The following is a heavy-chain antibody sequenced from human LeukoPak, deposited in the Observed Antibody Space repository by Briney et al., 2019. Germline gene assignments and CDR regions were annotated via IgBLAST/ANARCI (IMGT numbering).Heavy chain of an antibody. CDR2: INWNGYSK. CDR3: TRAPNIGSYLPLDY. J-gene: IGHJ4*02. Sequence: GGSLRLSCAASGFNFHNYGMSWVRQAPGKGLEWVSGINWNGYSKGYVDSVRGRFTISRDDAKNSLHLQMNSLRAEDTALYFCTRAPNIGSYLPLDYWGPGTLVTVSS. D-gene: IGHD1-26*01. V-gene: IGHV3-20*04. CDR1: GFNFHNYG.